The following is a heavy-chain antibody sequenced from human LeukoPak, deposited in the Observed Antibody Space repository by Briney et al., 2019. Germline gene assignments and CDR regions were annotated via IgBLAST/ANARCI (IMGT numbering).Heavy chain of an antibody. D-gene: IGHD6-19*01. CDR1: GFTVSSNY. CDR3: ARVRGSVWGYFDY. Sequence: GGSLRLSCAASGFTVSSNYMSWVRQAPGKGLEWVSVIYSGGSTYYADSVKGRFTISRDNSKNTLYLQMNSLRAEDTAVYYCARVRGSVWGYFDYWGQGTLVTVSS. V-gene: IGHV3-66*01. CDR2: IYSGGST. J-gene: IGHJ4*02.